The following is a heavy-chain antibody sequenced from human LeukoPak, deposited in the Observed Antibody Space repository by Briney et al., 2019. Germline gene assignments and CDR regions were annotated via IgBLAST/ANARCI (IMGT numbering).Heavy chain of an antibody. J-gene: IGHJ6*03. V-gene: IGHV4-34*01. CDR1: GGSFSGYY. CDR2: INHSGST. Sequence: SETLSLTCAVYGGSFSGYYWSWIRQPPGKGLEWIGEINHSGSTNYNPSLKSRVTISVDTSKDQFSLKLSSVTAADTAVYYCARRYYYMDVWGKGTTVTVSS. CDR3: ARRYYYMDV.